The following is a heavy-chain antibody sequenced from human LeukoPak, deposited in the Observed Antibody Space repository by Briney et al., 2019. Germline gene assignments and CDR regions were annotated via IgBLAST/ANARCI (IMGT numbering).Heavy chain of an antibody. V-gene: IGHV1-69*05. J-gene: IGHJ5*02. CDR3: ARGETILNWFDP. D-gene: IGHD1-1*01. Sequence: VKVSCKASGGTFSSEAFIWVRQAPGQGLEWMGGIIPIFGRADYAQKFQDIVTITTDESTSTVYMELSSLRSEDTAVYYCARGETILNWFDPWGQGTLVTVSS. CDR1: GGTFSSEA. CDR2: IIPIFGRA.